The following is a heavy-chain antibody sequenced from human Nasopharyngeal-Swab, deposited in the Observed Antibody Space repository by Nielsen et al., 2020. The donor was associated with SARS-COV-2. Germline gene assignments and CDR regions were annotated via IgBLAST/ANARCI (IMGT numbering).Heavy chain of an antibody. V-gene: IGHV3-30*04. CDR2: ISYDASDK. CDR3: ARENDYADEYYFDY. CDR1: GFTFSSYT. Sequence: GGSLRLSCAASGFTFSSYTIHWVRQAPGKGLEWVAVISYDASDKYYADSVKGRFTISRDNSKNTLYLQMNSLRAEDTAVYYCARENDYADEYYFDYWGQGTLVTVSS. J-gene: IGHJ4*02. D-gene: IGHD4-17*01.